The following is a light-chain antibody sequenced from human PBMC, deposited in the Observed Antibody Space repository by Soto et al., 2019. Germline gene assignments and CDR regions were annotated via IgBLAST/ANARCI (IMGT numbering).Light chain of an antibody. CDR2: DVS. J-gene: IGLJ1*01. Sequence: QSVLTQPASVSGSPGQSITISCTGTSSDVGGYNYVSWYQHHPGKAPKLLIYDVSNRPSGVSNRFSGSKSDNTASLTISGLQPEDEADYYCSSYTTSNTRQIVFGTRTKVTVL. CDR3: SSYTTSNTRQIV. V-gene: IGLV2-14*03. CDR1: SSDVGGYNY.